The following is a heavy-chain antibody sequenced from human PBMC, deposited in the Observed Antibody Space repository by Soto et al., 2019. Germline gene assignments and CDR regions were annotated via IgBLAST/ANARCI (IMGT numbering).Heavy chain of an antibody. CDR3: AKGRAFGGAFDD. V-gene: IGHV3-23*01. CDR1: GFTFDSYA. CDR2: ITGNGVNT. J-gene: IGHJ4*02. D-gene: IGHD3-16*01. Sequence: EVQLLESGGKLVQSGGSLRLSCAVSGFTFDSYAMNWVRQAPGKGLEWVSVITGNGVNTYYADSVEGRFTVSRDNFKDTLYLEMSSLRAEDTAIYFCAKGRAFGGAFDDWGQGTLVTVSS.